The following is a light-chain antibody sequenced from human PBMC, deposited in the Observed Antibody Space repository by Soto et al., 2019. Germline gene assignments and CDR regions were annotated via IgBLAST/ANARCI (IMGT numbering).Light chain of an antibody. CDR2: EVN. CDR1: SSDVGAYNY. Sequence: QSVLTQPASVTGSPGRSITMSCTGTSSDVGAYNYVSWYQHHPGKAPKLMVYEVNNRPSGVSDRFSGSKSGNTASLTISGLQAEDEADYYCNSHTTSRSLVFGGGTKVTVL. CDR3: NSHTTSRSLV. V-gene: IGLV2-14*01. J-gene: IGLJ2*01.